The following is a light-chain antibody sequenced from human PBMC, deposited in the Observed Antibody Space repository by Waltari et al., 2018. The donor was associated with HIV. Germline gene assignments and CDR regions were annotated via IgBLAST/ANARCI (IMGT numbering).Light chain of an antibody. CDR1: RTVFYSSDNQNY. CDR3: QQYYTVPPT. J-gene: IGKJ4*01. Sequence: DIVMTQSPDSLTVSLGERATINCTSSRTVFYSSDNQNYLAWYLQRPGQPPKVLIFWASTRAFGVSDRFRGSGSGTHFSLTLSSLQADDVGIYYCQQYYTVPPTFGGGTKVEI. CDR2: WAS. V-gene: IGKV4-1*01.